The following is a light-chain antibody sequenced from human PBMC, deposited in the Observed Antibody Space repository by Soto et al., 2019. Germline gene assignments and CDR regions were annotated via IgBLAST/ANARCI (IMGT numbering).Light chain of an antibody. CDR1: QSVSRY. Sequence: EIVLTQSPATLSLSPGERATLSCRASQSVSRYLAWYQQKPGQAPRLLIYDASNRATGIPARFSGSGSGTDFTLTISSLEPEDFAVYYCQQRSNWFLFGQGTRLEIK. J-gene: IGKJ5*01. V-gene: IGKV3-11*01. CDR3: QQRSNWFL. CDR2: DAS.